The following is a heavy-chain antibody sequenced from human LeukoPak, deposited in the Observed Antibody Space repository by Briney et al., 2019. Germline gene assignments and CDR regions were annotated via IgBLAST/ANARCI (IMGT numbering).Heavy chain of an antibody. CDR1: GFTLSDYY. D-gene: IGHD1-1*01. V-gene: IGHV3-15*01. CDR3: NRQHYGDY. Sequence: GGSLRLSCAASGFTLSDYYMSWIRQAPGKGLEWVGRIKSKTDGGATDYAAPVKGRFTISRDDSKNTAYLQMNSLKTEDTAMYYCNRQHYGDYWGQGTLVTVSS. CDR2: IKSKTDGGAT. J-gene: IGHJ4*02.